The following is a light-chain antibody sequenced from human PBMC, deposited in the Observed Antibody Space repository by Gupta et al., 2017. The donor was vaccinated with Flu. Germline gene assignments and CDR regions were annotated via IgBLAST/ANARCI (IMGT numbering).Light chain of an antibody. V-gene: IGLV2-23*01. CDR3: CSYAGSSTAGG. CDR1: TTDVPNYNL. J-gene: IGLJ3*02. Sequence: QSALTQPASVSGSPGQSIIISCTGATTDVPNYNLVSWYQHHPDKAPKLIIYDASKRPSGVSNRFSASKSGNKASLTISGLQADDEAEYYCCSYAGSSTAGGFGGGTKVTVL. CDR2: DAS.